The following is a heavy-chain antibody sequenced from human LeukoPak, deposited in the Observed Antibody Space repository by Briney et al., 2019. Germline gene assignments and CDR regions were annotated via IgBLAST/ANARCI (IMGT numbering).Heavy chain of an antibody. Sequence: SETLSLTCTVSGGSISSYYWSWIRQPPGKGLEWIGYIYYSGSTNYNPSLKSPVTISVDTSKNQFSLRLRSVTAADTAVYYCARSRSGSYYNGDGYWGQGTLVTVSS. D-gene: IGHD3-10*01. CDR3: ARSRSGSYYNGDGY. CDR1: GGSISSYY. CDR2: IYYSGST. V-gene: IGHV4-59*01. J-gene: IGHJ4*02.